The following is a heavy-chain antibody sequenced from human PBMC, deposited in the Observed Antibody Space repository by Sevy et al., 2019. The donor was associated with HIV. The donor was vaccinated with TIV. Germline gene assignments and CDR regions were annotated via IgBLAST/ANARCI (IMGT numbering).Heavy chain of an antibody. Sequence: GGSLRLSCEVPASTFSSYAMSWVGQAPGKGLEWVSAISRVGDNTYYADSVKGRFTISRDNSKNTLYLQMNSLRGDDTAVYYCAKQPDYWGRGTLVTVSS. CDR1: ASTFSSYA. CDR2: ISRVGDNT. CDR3: AKQPDY. V-gene: IGHV3-23*01. J-gene: IGHJ4*02.